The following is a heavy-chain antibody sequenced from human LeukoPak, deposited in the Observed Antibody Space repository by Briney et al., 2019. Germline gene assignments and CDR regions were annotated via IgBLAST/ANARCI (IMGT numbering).Heavy chain of an antibody. J-gene: IGHJ4*02. V-gene: IGHV3-64D*06. Sequence: GGSLRLSCSASGFTFSSYAMHWVRQAPGKGLEYVSAISSNGGSTYYTDSVKGRFTISRDNSKNTLYLQMSSLRAEDTAVYYCVKSMVRGESVDYWGQGTLVAVSS. D-gene: IGHD3-10*01. CDR3: VKSMVRGESVDY. CDR2: ISSNGGST. CDR1: GFTFSSYA.